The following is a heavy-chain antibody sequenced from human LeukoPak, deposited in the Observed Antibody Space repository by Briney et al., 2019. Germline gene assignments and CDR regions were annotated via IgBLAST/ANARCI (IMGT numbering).Heavy chain of an antibody. J-gene: IGHJ4*02. CDR3: TTVDCSGGSCSVGYFDY. V-gene: IGHV1-24*01. CDR2: SDPEDGEI. Sequence: ASVRVSCKVSGYTLTDLSIHWVRQAPGKGLEWMGGSDPEDGEIIYARKFQGRVTMTEDTSTDTAYMELSSLRSEDTAVYYCTTVDCSGGSCSVGYFDYWGQGTLVTVSS. CDR1: GYTLTDLS. D-gene: IGHD2-15*01.